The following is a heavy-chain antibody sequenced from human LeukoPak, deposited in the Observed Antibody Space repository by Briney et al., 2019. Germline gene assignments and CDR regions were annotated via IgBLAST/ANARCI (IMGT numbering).Heavy chain of an antibody. CDR2: ISAYNGNT. J-gene: IGHJ5*02. D-gene: IGHD4-17*01. CDR3: ARAVTRDLGVVWFDP. V-gene: IGHV1-18*01. Sequence: GASVKVSCKASGYTFTSYGISWVRQAPGQGLEWMGWISAYNGNTNYAQELQGRVTMTTDTSTSTAYMELSSLRSEDTAVYYCARAVTRDLGVVWFDPWGQGTLVTVSS. CDR1: GYTFTSYG.